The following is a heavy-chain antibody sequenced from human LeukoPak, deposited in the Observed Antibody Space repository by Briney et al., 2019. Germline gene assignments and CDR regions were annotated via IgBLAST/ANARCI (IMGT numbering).Heavy chain of an antibody. D-gene: IGHD4-11*01. CDR1: GFTFSDYY. V-gene: IGHV3-11*04. J-gene: IGHJ6*03. CDR2: INSSGSTI. Sequence: PAGSLSLTCAASGFTFSDYYMSWIRQAPGKGLEWISYINSSGSTIYYADSVKGRFTTSRDNAKNSLYLQMNSLRAEDTAVYYCARDQVAVTTVPYYNYYFYMDVWGKGTTVTVSS. CDR3: ARDQVAVTTVPYYNYYFYMDV.